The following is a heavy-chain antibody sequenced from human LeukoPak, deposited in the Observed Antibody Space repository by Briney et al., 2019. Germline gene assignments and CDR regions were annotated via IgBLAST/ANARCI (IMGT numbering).Heavy chain of an antibody. CDR3: AVIRGVYDSRFDP. V-gene: IGHV4-34*01. CDR2: INHSGST. Sequence: KPSETLSLTCAVYGGSFSGYYWSWIRQPPGKGLEWIGEINHSGSTNYNPSLKSRVTISVDTSKNQFSLKLSSVTAADTAVYYCAVIRGVYDSRFDPWGQGTLVTVSS. J-gene: IGHJ5*02. CDR1: GGSFSGYY. D-gene: IGHD3-22*01.